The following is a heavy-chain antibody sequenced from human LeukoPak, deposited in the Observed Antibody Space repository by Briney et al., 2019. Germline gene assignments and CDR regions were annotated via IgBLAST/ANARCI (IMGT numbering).Heavy chain of an antibody. CDR2: IRHDGSNK. CDR3: AELGITMIGGV. V-gene: IGHV3-30*02. CDR1: GFTFSSYG. Sequence: GGSLRLTCAASGFTFSSYGMHWVRQAPGKGLEWVAFIRHDGSNKYYADSVKGRFTISRDNSKNTLYLQMNSLRAEDTAVYYCAELGITMIGGVWGKGTTVTISS. D-gene: IGHD3-10*02. J-gene: IGHJ6*04.